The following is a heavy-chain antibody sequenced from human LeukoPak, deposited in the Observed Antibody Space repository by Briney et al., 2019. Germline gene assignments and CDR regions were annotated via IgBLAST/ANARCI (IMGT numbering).Heavy chain of an antibody. CDR2: IYYNGNT. CDR1: GDSLSSSSYY. D-gene: IGHD3-10*01. CDR3: ARDGYYYGSGSLSYFDY. J-gene: IGHJ4*02. V-gene: IGHV4-39*07. Sequence: PSETLSLTCSVSGDSLSSSSYYLVWIRQPPGKGLEWIGSIYYNGNTYYNPSLKSRVTMSVDTSKNQFSLKLSSVTAADTAVYYCARDGYYYGSGSLSYFDYWGQGTLVTVSS.